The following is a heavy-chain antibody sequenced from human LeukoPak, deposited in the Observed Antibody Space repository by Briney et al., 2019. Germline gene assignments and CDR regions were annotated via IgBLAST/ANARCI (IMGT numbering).Heavy chain of an antibody. V-gene: IGHV1-69*05. Sequence: SSEKVSCKASGCTFSSYAISWVRQAPGQGLEWMGRIIPIFGTANYAQKFQGRVTITTDESTSTAYMELSSLRSEDTAVYYCARDYYDSSGYYSNYYYYYMDVWGEGTTVTVSS. CDR2: IIPIFGTA. J-gene: IGHJ6*03. CDR1: GCTFSSYA. CDR3: ARDYYDSSGYYSNYYYYYMDV. D-gene: IGHD3-22*01.